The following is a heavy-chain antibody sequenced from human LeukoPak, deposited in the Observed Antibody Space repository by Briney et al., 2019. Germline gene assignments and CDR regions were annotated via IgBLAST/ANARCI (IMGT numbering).Heavy chain of an antibody. D-gene: IGHD1-26*01. CDR1: GGSFSGYY. V-gene: IGHV4-34*01. CDR3: ARWGSESYYV. Sequence: SETLSLTCAVYGGSFSGYYWSWIRQPPGKGLEWIGEITHSGSTNDNPSLKSRVTISVDTSKNQFSLQLSSVTAADTAVYYCARWGSESYYVWGQGTLVTVSS. CDR2: ITHSGST. J-gene: IGHJ4*02.